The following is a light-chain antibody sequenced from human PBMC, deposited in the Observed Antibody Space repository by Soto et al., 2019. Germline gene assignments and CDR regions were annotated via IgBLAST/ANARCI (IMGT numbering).Light chain of an antibody. CDR3: CSYAGSRV. CDR2: DVS. J-gene: IGLJ3*02. V-gene: IGLV2-11*01. Sequence: QSVLTQPRSVSGSPGQSVTISCTGTSSDVGGYNYVSWYQQHPGKAPKLMIYDVSKRPSGVPDRFSGSKSGNTASLTISGLQAEDEAEYYCCSYAGSRVFGGGTKVTVL. CDR1: SSDVGGYNY.